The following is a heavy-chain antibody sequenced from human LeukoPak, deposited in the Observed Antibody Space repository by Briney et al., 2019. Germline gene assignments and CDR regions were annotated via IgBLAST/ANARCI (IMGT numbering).Heavy chain of an antibody. J-gene: IGHJ4*01. V-gene: IGHV3-23*01. CDR1: GFTFSSYA. CDR3: AKGIYSSGWSYFDY. D-gene: IGHD6-19*01. Sequence: PGGSLRLSCAASGFTFSSYAMSWVRQAPGKGLEWVSAISGSGGSTYYADSVKGRFTISRDNSKNTLYLQMNSLRAEDTAVYYCAKGIYSSGWSYFDYWGHGTLVTVSA. CDR2: ISGSGGST.